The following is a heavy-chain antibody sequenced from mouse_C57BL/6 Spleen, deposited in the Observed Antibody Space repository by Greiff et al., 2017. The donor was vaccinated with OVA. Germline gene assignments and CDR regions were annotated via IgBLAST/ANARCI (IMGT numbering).Heavy chain of an antibody. Sequence: VQLQQSGAELVRPGASVKLSCKASGYTFTDYYINWVKQRPGQGLEWIARIYPGSGNTYYNEKFKGKATLTAEKSSSTAYMQLSSLTSEDSAVYFCARFSSYVRDWYFDVWGTGTTVTVSS. CDR3: ARFSSYVRDWYFDV. D-gene: IGHD1-1*01. CDR1: GYTFTDYY. V-gene: IGHV1-76*01. CDR2: IYPGSGNT. J-gene: IGHJ1*03.